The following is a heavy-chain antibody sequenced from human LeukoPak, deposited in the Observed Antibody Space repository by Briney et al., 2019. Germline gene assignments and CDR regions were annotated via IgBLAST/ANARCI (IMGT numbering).Heavy chain of an antibody. Sequence: PGGSLRLSCVASGFTFSNYAMHWVRQAPGKGLEWVAFIRYDGSNEYYEDSVKGRFTISRDNSKNTLYLQMNSLRAEDTAVYYCAVGATIIVVVRSAFDIWGQGTLVTVSS. J-gene: IGHJ3*02. CDR3: AVGATIIVVVRSAFDI. CDR1: GFTFSNYA. D-gene: IGHD3-22*01. CDR2: IRYDGSNE. V-gene: IGHV3-30*02.